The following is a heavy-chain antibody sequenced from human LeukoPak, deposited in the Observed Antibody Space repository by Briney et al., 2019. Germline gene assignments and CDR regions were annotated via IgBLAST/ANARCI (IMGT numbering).Heavy chain of an antibody. Sequence: GGTLRLSCAASGFTFSSYDMSWVRQAPGKGLEWVSGISGSGSSTYYADSVKGRFTISRDISKNAVFLQMNSLRAEDTAVYYCARDSYGDANFDTWGQGTLVTVSS. V-gene: IGHV3-23*01. CDR2: ISGSGSST. CDR1: GFTFSSYD. D-gene: IGHD4-17*01. CDR3: ARDSYGDANFDT. J-gene: IGHJ4*02.